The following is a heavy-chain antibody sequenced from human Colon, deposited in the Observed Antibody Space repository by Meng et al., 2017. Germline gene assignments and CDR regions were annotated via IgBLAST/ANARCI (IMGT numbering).Heavy chain of an antibody. Sequence: SETLSLTCNVSGVSISNYYWNWVRQPPGKGLEWIGYLHYSGSTKYNPSLKSRVTISGDTSKNQFSLTLTSVTAADTAVYYCARGNVIWLGDFQRKGGLDSWGQGTQVTVSS. D-gene: IGHD3-10*01. CDR3: ARGNVIWLGDFQRKGGLDS. CDR2: LHYSGST. J-gene: IGHJ1*01. V-gene: IGHV4-59*01. CDR1: GVSISNYY.